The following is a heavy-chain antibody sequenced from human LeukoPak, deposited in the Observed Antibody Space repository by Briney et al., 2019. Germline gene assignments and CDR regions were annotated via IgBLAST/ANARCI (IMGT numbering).Heavy chain of an antibody. V-gene: IGHV1-2*06. CDR3: ARPLTGYSSTIDY. Sequence: ASVKVSCKASGYTFTDYYMHWARQAPGQGLEWMGRINPYSGGTNYPQRFQGRVTMTRDTSISTAYMEMSRLRSGDTAVYYCARPLTGYSSTIDYWGQGTLVTVSS. CDR1: GYTFTDYY. CDR2: INPYSGGT. D-gene: IGHD6-19*01. J-gene: IGHJ4*02.